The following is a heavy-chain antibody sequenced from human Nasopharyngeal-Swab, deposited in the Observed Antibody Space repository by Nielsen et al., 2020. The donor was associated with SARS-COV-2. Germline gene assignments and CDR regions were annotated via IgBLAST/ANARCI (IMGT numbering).Heavy chain of an antibody. CDR2: IDPSDSYT. J-gene: IGHJ3*02. D-gene: IGHD6-19*01. CDR3: ATHGGYSSGWFKYAFDI. Sequence: KVSCKGSGYSFTSYWISWVRQMPGKGLEWMGRIDPSDSYTNYSPSFQGQVTISADKSISTAFLQWSSLKASDTAMYYCATHGGYSSGWFKYAFDIWGQGTMVTVSS. V-gene: IGHV5-10-1*04. CDR1: GYSFTSYW.